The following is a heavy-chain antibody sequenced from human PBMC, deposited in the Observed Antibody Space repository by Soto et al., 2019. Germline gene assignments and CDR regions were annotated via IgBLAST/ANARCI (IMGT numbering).Heavy chain of an antibody. D-gene: IGHD3-22*01. CDR2: IYYSGST. CDR3: ARYSGYPPNWFDP. CDR1: GGSISSGGYY. J-gene: IGHJ5*02. Sequence: TLSLTCTVSGGSISSGGYYWSWIRQHPGKGLEWIGYIYYSGSTYYNPSLKSRVTISVDTSKNQFSLKLSSVTAADTAVYYCARYSGYPPNWFDPWGQGTLVTVSS. V-gene: IGHV4-31*03.